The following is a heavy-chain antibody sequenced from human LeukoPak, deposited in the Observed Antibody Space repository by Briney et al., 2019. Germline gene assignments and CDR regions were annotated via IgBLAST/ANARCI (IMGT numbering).Heavy chain of an antibody. D-gene: IGHD5-24*01. CDR1: GYSFTSYW. V-gene: IGHV5-51*01. CDR2: IYPVDSDT. CDR3: ARAKRWLQSELDY. J-gene: IGHJ4*02. Sequence: GESLKISCKGPGYSFTSYWIGWVRQMPGKGLEWMGIIYPVDSDTRYSPSFQGQVTISADKSISTAYLQWSSLKAPDTAMYYCARAKRWLQSELDYWGQGTLVTVSS.